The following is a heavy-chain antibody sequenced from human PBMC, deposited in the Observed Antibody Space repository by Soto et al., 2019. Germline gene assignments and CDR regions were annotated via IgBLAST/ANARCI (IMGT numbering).Heavy chain of an antibody. Sequence: GGSLRLSCAASGFTFSSYAMSWVRQAPGKGLEWVSAISGSGGSTYYADSVKGRFTISRDNSKNTLYLQMNSLRAEDTAVYYCAKDRSTYYGDDPLGWFDPWGQGSLVTVSS. J-gene: IGHJ5*02. CDR2: ISGSGGST. CDR1: GFTFSSYA. D-gene: IGHD4-17*01. CDR3: AKDRSTYYGDDPLGWFDP. V-gene: IGHV3-23*01.